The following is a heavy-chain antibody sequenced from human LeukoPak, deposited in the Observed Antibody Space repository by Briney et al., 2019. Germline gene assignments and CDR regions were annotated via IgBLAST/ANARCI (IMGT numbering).Heavy chain of an antibody. V-gene: IGHV4-34*01. CDR1: GGSFSGYY. Sequence: PSETLSLTCAVYGGSFSGYYWSWIRQPPGKGLEWIGEINHSGSTNYNPSLKSRVTTSVDTSKNQFSLKLSSVTAADTAVYYCASLYYDILTGPFDYWGQGTLVTVSS. D-gene: IGHD3-9*01. J-gene: IGHJ4*02. CDR3: ASLYYDILTGPFDY. CDR2: INHSGST.